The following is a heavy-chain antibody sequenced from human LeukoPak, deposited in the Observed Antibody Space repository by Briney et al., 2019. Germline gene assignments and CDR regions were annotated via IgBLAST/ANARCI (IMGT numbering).Heavy chain of an antibody. CDR3: AKALRETHRPVYSYYYMDV. J-gene: IGHJ6*03. V-gene: IGHV3-23*01. CDR1: EFTFNNYA. Sequence: GGCLRLSCAASEFTFNNYAVSSLRQAPGQGLEWVSTISGRGGITYYADSVKGRFTISRDNSKNTVFLQMNSLRVDDTAVYYCAKALRETHRPVYSYYYMDVWAKGTTVTVSS. CDR2: ISGRGGIT. D-gene: IGHD2-21*01.